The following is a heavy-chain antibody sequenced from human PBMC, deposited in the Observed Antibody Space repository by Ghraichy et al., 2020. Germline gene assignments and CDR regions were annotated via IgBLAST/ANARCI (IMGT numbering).Heavy chain of an antibody. CDR3: AGDPGGSGEGF. CDR1: GFTFTNYE. V-gene: IGHV3-48*03. D-gene: IGHD7-27*01. Sequence: WGSLRLSCAASGFTFTNYEMNWVRQAPGKGLEWVSYISSRDGDTVYYADSVRGRFTISRDNAKSSLHLQMSSLRADDTAVYYCAGDPGGSGEGFWGQGTQVTVSS. CDR2: ISSRDGDTV. J-gene: IGHJ4*02.